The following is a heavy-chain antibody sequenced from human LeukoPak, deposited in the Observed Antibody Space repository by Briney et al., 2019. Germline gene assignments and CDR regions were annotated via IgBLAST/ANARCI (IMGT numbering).Heavy chain of an antibody. V-gene: IGHV4-39*05. CDR1: GGSISSDTYY. CDR2: IYYSGIT. Sequence: SETPSLTCTVSGGSISSDTYYWNWIRQPPGEGLEWIGNIYYSGITYYNPSLKSRVTISVDTSKNQFSLKLSSVTAADTAVYYCATVAATSIDYWGQGTLVTVSS. CDR3: ATVAATSIDY. D-gene: IGHD6-19*01. J-gene: IGHJ4*02.